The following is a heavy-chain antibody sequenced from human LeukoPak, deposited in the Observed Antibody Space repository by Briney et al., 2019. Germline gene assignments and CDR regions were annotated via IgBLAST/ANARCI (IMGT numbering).Heavy chain of an antibody. V-gene: IGHV4-39*01. CDR1: GFIFSTYW. Sequence: GSLRLSCAASGFIFSTYWMTWIRQPPGKGLEWIGSIYYSGSTYYNPSLKSRVTISVDTSKNQFSLKLSSVTAADTAVYYCARQTAAFDYWGQGTLVTVSS. CDR3: ARQTAAFDY. D-gene: IGHD6-13*01. J-gene: IGHJ4*02. CDR2: IYYSGST.